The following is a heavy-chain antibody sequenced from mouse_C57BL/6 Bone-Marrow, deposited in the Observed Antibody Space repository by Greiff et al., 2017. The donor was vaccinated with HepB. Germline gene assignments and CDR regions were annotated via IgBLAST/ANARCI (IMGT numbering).Heavy chain of an antibody. V-gene: IGHV1-72*01. Sequence: QVQLQQPGAELVKPGASVKLSCKASGYTFTSYWMHWVKQRPGRGLEWIGRIDPNSGGTKYNEKFKSKATLTVDIPSSTAYMQLSSLTSEDSAVYYCARIYDGYYDAWFAYWGQGTLVTVSA. CDR3: ARIYDGYYDAWFAY. CDR2: IDPNSGGT. J-gene: IGHJ3*01. D-gene: IGHD2-3*01. CDR1: GYTFTSYW.